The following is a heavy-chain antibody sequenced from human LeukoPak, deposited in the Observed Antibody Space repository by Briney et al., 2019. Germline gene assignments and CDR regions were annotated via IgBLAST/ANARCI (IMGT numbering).Heavy chain of an antibody. CDR2: IDRDGSRI. CDR3: ARGRGGRAARLDY. CDR1: GFTFSSYW. D-gene: IGHD6-6*01. J-gene: IGHJ4*02. V-gene: IGHV3-74*01. Sequence: PGGSLRLSCAVSGFTFSSYWMHWVRQAPGKGLVWVSRIDRDGSRINYADSVKGRFTISRDNSKNTLYLQMNSLRAEDTAVYYCARGRGGRAARLDYWGQGTLVTVSS.